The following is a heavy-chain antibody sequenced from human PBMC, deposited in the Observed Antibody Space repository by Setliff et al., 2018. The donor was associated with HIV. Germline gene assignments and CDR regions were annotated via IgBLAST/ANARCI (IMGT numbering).Heavy chain of an antibody. CDR1: GGTLSNYV. Sequence: SVKVSCKTSGGTLSNYVITWVRQAPGQGLEWMGMIIPMYNIPAYAQKFQGRVTFTADESTSTAYMELSSLSSEDTAVYYCARAPPGIQNDAFDVWGQGTMVTVSS. CDR3: ARAPPGIQNDAFDV. J-gene: IGHJ3*01. V-gene: IGHV1-69*13. CDR2: IIPMYNIP.